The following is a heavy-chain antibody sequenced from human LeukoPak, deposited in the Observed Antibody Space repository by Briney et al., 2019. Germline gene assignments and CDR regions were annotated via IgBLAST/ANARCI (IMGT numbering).Heavy chain of an antibody. CDR3: ARSLWFGERRGYYFDH. CDR2: INAGNGNT. CDR1: GYTFTSYA. J-gene: IGHJ4*02. D-gene: IGHD3-10*01. V-gene: IGHV1-3*01. Sequence: ASVKVSCKASGYTFTSYAMHWVHQAPGQRLEWMGWINAGNGNTKYSQKFQGRVTITRDTSASTAYMELSSLRSEDTAVYYCARSLWFGERRGYYFDHWGQGTLVTVSS.